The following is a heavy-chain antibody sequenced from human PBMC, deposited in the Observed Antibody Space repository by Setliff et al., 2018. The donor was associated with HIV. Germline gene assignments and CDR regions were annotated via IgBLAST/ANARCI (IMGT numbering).Heavy chain of an antibody. CDR1: GDSMDSRKW. J-gene: IGHJ4*02. Sequence: SETLSLTCVVSGDSMDSRKWWSWVRQTPGKGLEWIGEINHSGSTNYNPSLKSRVTISVDTSKNQFSLKLTSVTAADTAVYYCARGRLYGVVDYWGQGTLVTVSS. V-gene: IGHV4-4*02. CDR3: ARGRLYGVVDY. D-gene: IGHD3-10*01. CDR2: INHSGST.